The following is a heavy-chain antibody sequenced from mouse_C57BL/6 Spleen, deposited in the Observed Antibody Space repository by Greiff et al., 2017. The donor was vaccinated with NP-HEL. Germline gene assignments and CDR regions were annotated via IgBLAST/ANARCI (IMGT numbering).Heavy chain of an antibody. V-gene: IGHV1-82*01. CDR3: AREWGYDFYY. Sequence: VQVVESGPELVKPGASVKISCKASGYAFSSSWMNWVKQRPGKGLEWIGRIYPGDGDTNYNGKFKGKATLTADKSSSTAYMQLSSLTSEDSAVYFCAREWGYDFYYWGQGTTLTVSS. CDR2: IYPGDGDT. CDR1: GYAFSSSW. J-gene: IGHJ2*01. D-gene: IGHD2-4*01.